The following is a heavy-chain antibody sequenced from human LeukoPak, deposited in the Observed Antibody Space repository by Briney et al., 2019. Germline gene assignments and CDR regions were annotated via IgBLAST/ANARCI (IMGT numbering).Heavy chain of an antibody. V-gene: IGHV1-24*01. J-gene: IGHJ4*02. D-gene: IGHD3-22*01. CDR3: ATQNYYDSSGYYYTTLGY. Sequence: ASVKVSCKVSGYTLTGLSMHWVRQAPGKGLEWMGGFDPEDGETIYAQKFQGRVTMTEDTSTDTAYMELSSLRSEDTAVYYCATQNYYDSSGYYYTTLGYWGQGTLVTVSS. CDR2: FDPEDGET. CDR1: GYTLTGLS.